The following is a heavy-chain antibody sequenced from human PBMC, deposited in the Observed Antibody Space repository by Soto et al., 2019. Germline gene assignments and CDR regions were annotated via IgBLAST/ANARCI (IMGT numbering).Heavy chain of an antibody. D-gene: IGHD6-13*01. V-gene: IGHV1-18*01. CDR3: AREQQLVLSPHFDY. J-gene: IGHJ4*02. CDR2: ISAYNGDT. Sequence: ASVKVSCKASGYTFTSYGISWVRQAPGQGLEWMGWISAYNGDTNYAQKLQGRVTMTTDTSTSTAYMELSSLRSDDTAVYYCAREQQLVLSPHFDYWGQGTLVTVSS. CDR1: GYTFTSYG.